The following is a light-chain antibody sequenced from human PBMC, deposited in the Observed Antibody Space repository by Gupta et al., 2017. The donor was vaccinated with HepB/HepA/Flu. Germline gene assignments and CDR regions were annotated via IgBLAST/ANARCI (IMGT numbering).Light chain of an antibody. CDR1: SSNIGSNY. Sequence: QSVLTQPPSASGTPGQRVTISCSGSSSNIGSNYVYWYQQVPGTAPKLLIYRNSERPSGGPDRFSGYKSGTSASLAISGLRSEDEANYYCAAWDDSLSVVFGGGTKLTVV. CDR2: RNS. V-gene: IGLV1-47*01. CDR3: AAWDDSLSVV. J-gene: IGLJ2*01.